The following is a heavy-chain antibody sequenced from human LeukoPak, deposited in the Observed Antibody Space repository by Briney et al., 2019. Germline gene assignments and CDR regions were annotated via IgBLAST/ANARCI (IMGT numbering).Heavy chain of an antibody. CDR3: ARADIVVVPAADLKYYFDY. Sequence: PGGSLRLSCAASGFTFSSYSMNWVRQAPGKGLEWVSYISSSGSTIYYADSVKGRFTISRDNAKNSLYLQMNSLRAEDTAVYYCARADIVVVPAADLKYYFDYWGQGTLVTVSS. CDR1: GFTFSSYS. D-gene: IGHD2-2*01. J-gene: IGHJ4*02. CDR2: ISSSGSTI. V-gene: IGHV3-48*04.